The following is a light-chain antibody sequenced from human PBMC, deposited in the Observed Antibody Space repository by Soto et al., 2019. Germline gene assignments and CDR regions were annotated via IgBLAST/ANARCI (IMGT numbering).Light chain of an antibody. CDR3: GTWDSSLSGVV. Sequence: QSVLTQPPSVSAAPGQKVTISCSGSSSNIGNTYVSWYQQLPGTAPKLLIHDNNKRPSGIPDRFSGSKSGTSATLGITGLQTGDEADYYCGTWDSSLSGVVFGGGTKLTVL. J-gene: IGLJ2*01. CDR2: DNN. V-gene: IGLV1-51*01. CDR1: SSNIGNTY.